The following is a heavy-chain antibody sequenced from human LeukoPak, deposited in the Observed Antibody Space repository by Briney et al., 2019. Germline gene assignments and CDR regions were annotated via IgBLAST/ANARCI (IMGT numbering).Heavy chain of an antibody. D-gene: IGHD3-10*01. J-gene: IGHJ3*02. CDR2: IFNTGST. CDR3: ARYFRGLYAFDM. CDR1: VGSISSYY. V-gene: IGHV4-59*01. Sequence: PETRSLTCSVSVGSISSYYWTWIRQPPGKGLEWIGYIFNTGSTNYNPSLKSRVNISIDTSKSQISLKLRSVTAADTAMYYCARYFRGLYAFDMWGQGTMVTVCS.